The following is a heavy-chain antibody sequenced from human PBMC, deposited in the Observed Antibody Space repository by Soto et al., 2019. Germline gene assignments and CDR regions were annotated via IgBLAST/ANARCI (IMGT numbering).Heavy chain of an antibody. J-gene: IGHJ4*01. CDR2: IYYSGST. V-gene: IGHV4-59*01. D-gene: IGHD6-6*01. CDR3: ASSRNDSYSSPSDY. CDR1: GGSISSYY. Sequence: PSETLSLTCTVSGGSISSYYWSWIRQPPGKGLEWIGYIYYSGSTNYNPSLKSRVTISVDTSKNQFSLKLSSVTAADTAVYYCASSRNDSYSSPSDYWGQGTMVTVYS.